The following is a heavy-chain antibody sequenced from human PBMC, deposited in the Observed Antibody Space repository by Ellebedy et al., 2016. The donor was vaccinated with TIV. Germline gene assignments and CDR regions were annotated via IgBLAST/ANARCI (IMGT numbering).Heavy chain of an antibody. CDR2: IDPSDPSGSYT. CDR1: GYSFSMYW. D-gene: IGHD1-26*01. V-gene: IGHV5-10-1*01. CDR3: ARHELGSNAAFDY. J-gene: IGHJ4*02. Sequence: KVSXXGSGYSFSMYWIGWVRQMPGKGLEWMGRIDPSDPSGSYTTYSPSSQGHVTISVDKSITTAYLEWSSLKASDTAMYYCARHELGSNAAFDYWGQGTLVTVSS.